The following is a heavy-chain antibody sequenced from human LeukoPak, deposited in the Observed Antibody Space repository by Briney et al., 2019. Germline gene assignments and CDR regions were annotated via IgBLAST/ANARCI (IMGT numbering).Heavy chain of an antibody. CDR1: GGSLSGYY. D-gene: IGHD5-18*01. J-gene: IGHJ3*02. V-gene: IGHV4-34*01. CDR3: ARGQYSPTTRNTAMVSRRAFDI. CDR2: INHSGST. Sequence: SETLSLTCAVYGGSLSGYYWSWIRQPPGKGLEWIGEINHSGSTNYNPSLKSRVTISVDTSKNQFSLKLSSVTAADTAVYYCARGQYSPTTRNTAMVSRRAFDIWGQGTMVTVSS.